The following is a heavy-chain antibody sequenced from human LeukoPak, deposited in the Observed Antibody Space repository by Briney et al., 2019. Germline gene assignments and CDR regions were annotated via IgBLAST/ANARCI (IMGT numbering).Heavy chain of an antibody. D-gene: IGHD2-2*01. V-gene: IGHV4-39*01. CDR1: GGSISSSSYY. Sequence: SETLSLTCTVSGGSISSSSYYWGWNRQPPGKGLEWIGSIYYSGSTYYNPSLKRRVTISVDTSQNQFSLKLRSVTAADTAVYYCVGRVRPAASLDYWGQGTLVTVSS. J-gene: IGHJ4*02. CDR2: IYYSGST. CDR3: VGRVRPAASLDY.